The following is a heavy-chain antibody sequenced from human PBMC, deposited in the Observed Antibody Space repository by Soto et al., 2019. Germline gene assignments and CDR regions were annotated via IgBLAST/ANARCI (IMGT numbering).Heavy chain of an antibody. D-gene: IGHD5-18*01. J-gene: IGHJ4*02. Sequence: GESLKISCKGSGYIFTSYWIGWVRQMPGKGLEWMGIIYPGDSDTRYSPSFQGQVTISADKSISTAYLQWSSLKASDTAMYYCARGSTTYSYGRSGVDYWGQGTLVTVSS. CDR2: IYPGDSDT. CDR1: GYIFTSYW. CDR3: ARGSTTYSYGRSGVDY. V-gene: IGHV5-51*01.